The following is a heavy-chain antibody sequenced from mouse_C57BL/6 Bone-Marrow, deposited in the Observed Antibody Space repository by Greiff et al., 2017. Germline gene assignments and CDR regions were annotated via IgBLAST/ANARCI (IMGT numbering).Heavy chain of an antibody. V-gene: IGHV1-81*01. CDR2: IYPRSGNT. CDR3: ARGDYYAMDY. Sequence: VQLQQSGAELARPGASVKLSCKASGYTFTSSGISWVKQRPGQGLEWIGEIYPRSGNTYYNEKFKGKATLTADKSSSTAYMELRSLTSEDSAVYFCARGDYYAMDYWGQGTSVTVSS. J-gene: IGHJ4*01. CDR1: GYTFTSSG.